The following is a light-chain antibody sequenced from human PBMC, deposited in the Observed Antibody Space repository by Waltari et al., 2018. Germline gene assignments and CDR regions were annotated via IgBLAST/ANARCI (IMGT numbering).Light chain of an antibody. J-gene: IGLJ3*02. CDR3: QSADRSGTNWV. V-gene: IGLV3-25*03. CDR1: VLANQD. Sequence: SFELTRPHSVPVSPGQTARITCSGDVLANQDFYWYQQKPGQGPVLVIYKDSARPSGIPERFSGSSSGTTVTLTISGVQAEDEADYYCQSADRSGTNWVFGGGTKMTVL. CDR2: KDS.